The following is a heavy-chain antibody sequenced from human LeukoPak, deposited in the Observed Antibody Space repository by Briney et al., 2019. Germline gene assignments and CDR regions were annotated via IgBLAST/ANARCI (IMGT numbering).Heavy chain of an antibody. J-gene: IGHJ4*01. CDR1: GFTFSSYS. CDR2: ISSSGGTI. Sequence: GGSLRLSCAASGFTFSSYSMNWVRQAPGKGLEWVSYISSSGGTIYYTDSVKGQFTISRDNAKNSLYLQMNSLRAEDTAVYYCARETYGDYDYWGHGTLVTVSS. CDR3: ARETYGDYDY. D-gene: IGHD4-17*01. V-gene: IGHV3-48*04.